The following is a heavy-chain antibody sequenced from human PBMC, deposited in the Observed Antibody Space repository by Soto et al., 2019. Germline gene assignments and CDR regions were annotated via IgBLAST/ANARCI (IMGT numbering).Heavy chain of an antibody. CDR1: GYTFTSYD. Sequence: ASVKVSCKASGYTFTSYDINWVRQATGQGLEWMGWMNPNSGNTGYAQKFQGRVTMTRNTSISTAYMELSSLRSGDTAVYYCARGALSFGGVIVNHYYYYMDVWGKGTTVTVSS. CDR3: ARGALSFGGVIVNHYYYYMDV. J-gene: IGHJ6*03. V-gene: IGHV1-8*01. D-gene: IGHD3-16*02. CDR2: MNPNSGNT.